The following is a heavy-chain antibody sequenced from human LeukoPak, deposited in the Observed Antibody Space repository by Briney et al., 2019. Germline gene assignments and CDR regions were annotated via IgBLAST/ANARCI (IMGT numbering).Heavy chain of an antibody. D-gene: IGHD5-12*01. J-gene: IGHJ4*02. Sequence: GGSLRLSCAASGFTFSDYYMSWIRQAPGRGLEWVSYISSSGSTIYYADSVKGRFTISRDNAKKSLYLQMHSLRAEDTAVYYCTRGIRGYSGLVLHWGQGTLVTVSS. V-gene: IGHV3-11*04. CDR2: ISSSGSTI. CDR1: GFTFSDYY. CDR3: TRGIRGYSGLVLH.